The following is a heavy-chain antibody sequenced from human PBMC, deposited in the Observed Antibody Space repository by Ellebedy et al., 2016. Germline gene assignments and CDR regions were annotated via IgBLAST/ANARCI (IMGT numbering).Heavy chain of an antibody. CDR2: IIPILGIA. CDR1: GGTFSSYA. J-gene: IGHJ6*02. D-gene: IGHD3-10*01. Sequence: ASVKVSCKASGGTFSSYAISWVRQAPGQGLEWMGRIIPILGIANYAQKFQGRVTITADKSTSTAYMELSSLRSEDTAVYYCARDHGILWFGELVSYYYGMDVWGQGTTVTVSS. CDR3: ARDHGILWFGELVSYYYGMDV. V-gene: IGHV1-69*04.